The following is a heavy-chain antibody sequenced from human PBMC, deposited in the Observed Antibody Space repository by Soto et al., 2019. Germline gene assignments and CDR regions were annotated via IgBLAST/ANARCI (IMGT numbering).Heavy chain of an antibody. J-gene: IGHJ3*02. CDR2: ISYDGSNK. CDR1: GFTFSSYA. CDR3: ARDLGCSSASCYGAFDI. Sequence: QVQLVESGGGVVQPGRSLRLSCAASGFTFSSYAMHWVRQAPGKGLEWVAVISYDGSNKYYADSVKGRFTISRDNSKNTLYLQMNGLRAEDTAVYYCARDLGCSSASCYGAFDIWGQGTMVTVSS. V-gene: IGHV3-30-3*01. D-gene: IGHD2-2*01.